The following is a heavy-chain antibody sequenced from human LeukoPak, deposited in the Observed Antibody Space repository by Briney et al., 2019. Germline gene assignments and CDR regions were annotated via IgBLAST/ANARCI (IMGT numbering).Heavy chain of an antibody. J-gene: IGHJ3*02. D-gene: IGHD2-21*02. CDR2: ISSSGSIR. CDR1: GFTFSDYY. V-gene: IGHV3-11*01. CDR3: AGSPVVVTANPFDI. Sequence: PGGSLRLSCAASGFTFSDYYMSWIRQAPGKGLEWVSYISSSGSIRYYADSVKGRFTLSRDNAKNSLYLQMNSLTAEDTAVYYCAGSPVVVTANPFDIWGQGTMVTVSS.